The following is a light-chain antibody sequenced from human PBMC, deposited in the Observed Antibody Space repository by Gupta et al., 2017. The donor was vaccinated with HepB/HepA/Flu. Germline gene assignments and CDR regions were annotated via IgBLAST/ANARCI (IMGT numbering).Light chain of an antibody. CDR2: DVS. Sequence: SALTHPLPAPGSPGRSVTISCTGTSSDVGGSKYVSWYQQHPGKAPKLMIYDVSERLSGVPDRFSGSKSGNTASLTISGLQAEDEAEYHCSAYAGTHTVVFGGGTKLTVL. V-gene: IGLV2-11*01. CDR1: SSDVGGSKY. J-gene: IGLJ3*02. CDR3: SAYAGTHTVV.